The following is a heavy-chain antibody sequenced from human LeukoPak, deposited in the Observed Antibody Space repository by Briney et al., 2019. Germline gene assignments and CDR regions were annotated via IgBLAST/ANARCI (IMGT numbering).Heavy chain of an antibody. Sequence: GGSLRLSCAASGFTFSSYSMTWVRQAPGKGLEWVSSITRSSNYKYYADSLKGRFTISRDNAKNSLYLQMNSLRAEDTAVYYCARDLSGVTGYTYGRGIDYWGQGTLVTVSS. CDR3: ARDLSGVTGYTYGRGIDY. D-gene: IGHD5-18*01. CDR1: GFTFSSYS. V-gene: IGHV3-21*01. CDR2: ITRSSNYK. J-gene: IGHJ4*02.